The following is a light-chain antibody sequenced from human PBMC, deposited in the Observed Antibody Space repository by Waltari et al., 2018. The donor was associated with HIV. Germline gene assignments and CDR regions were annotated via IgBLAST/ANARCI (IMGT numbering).Light chain of an antibody. CDR2: CGS. V-gene: IGKV2-28*01. CDR3: MQARQKYCT. Sequence: DIVMTQSPLSLSVTPGEPPSIPCRSSQSLLNNNGYNYLAWYVRKPGQSPQLLFLCGSKRASGAPDRFSGSGAGSEFTRRISRVEAEDAGLYYCMQARQKYCTFGPGTKVEIK. CDR1: QSLLNNNGYNY. J-gene: IGKJ3*01.